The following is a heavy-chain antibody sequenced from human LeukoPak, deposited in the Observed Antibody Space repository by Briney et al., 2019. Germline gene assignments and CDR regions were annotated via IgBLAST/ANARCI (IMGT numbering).Heavy chain of an antibody. CDR2: INRDGSTT. D-gene: IGHD3-10*01. Sequence: GGSLRLSCAASGFTFSNYWVHWVRQAPGKGLVWVSRINRDGSTTNYADSVKGRFTVSRDNAKNTLNLQMNSLRAEDTAVYYSARDKKSGESSEIDYWGQGTLVTVSS. J-gene: IGHJ4*02. V-gene: IGHV3-74*01. CDR3: ARDKKSGESSEIDY. CDR1: GFTFSNYW.